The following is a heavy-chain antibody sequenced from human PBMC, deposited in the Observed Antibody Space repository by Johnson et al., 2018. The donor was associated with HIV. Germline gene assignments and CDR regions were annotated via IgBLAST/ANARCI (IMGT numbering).Heavy chain of an antibody. CDR2: IWYNGSNK. V-gene: IGHV3-33*01. CDR1: GFTFNNYA. CDR3: AWWLAEAFDV. D-gene: IGHD6-19*01. J-gene: IGHJ3*01. Sequence: QVQLVESGGGVVQPGRFLRLSCAASGFTFNNYAMHWVRQAPGKGLEWVAIIWYNGSNKSYAKSVKGRFTISRDNSRNTLYLQMNSLRAEDTAVYYCAWWLAEAFDVWGQGTMVTVAS.